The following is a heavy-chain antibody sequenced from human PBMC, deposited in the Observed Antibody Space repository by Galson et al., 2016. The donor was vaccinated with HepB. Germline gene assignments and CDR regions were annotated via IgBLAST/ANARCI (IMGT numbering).Heavy chain of an antibody. J-gene: IGHJ2*01. D-gene: IGHD6-6*01. Sequence: SLRLSCAASGFMFSDHYMDWVRQAPGKGLEWVARTRNKARSYTTEYAASVKGRFTISRGESKNSVYLQMNSLNTEDTALYYCIRASSSSGYWYFDPLGRGTLVTVSS. CDR3: IRASSSSGYWYFDP. V-gene: IGHV3-72*01. CDR1: GFMFSDHY. CDR2: TRNKARSYTT.